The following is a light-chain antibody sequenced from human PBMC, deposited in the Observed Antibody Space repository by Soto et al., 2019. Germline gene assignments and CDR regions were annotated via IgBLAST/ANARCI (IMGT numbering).Light chain of an antibody. J-gene: IGLJ3*02. CDR1: SSNIGAGYD. CDR2: GNI. Sequence: QSVLTQPPSVSGAPGQRITISCTGNSSNIGAGYDVPWYQQLPGTAPKVVIYGNINRPSGVPDRFSGSKSGTSAFLAITGLQAEEDADYYCQSYDSSMSGLFGGGTKLTVL. V-gene: IGLV1-40*01. CDR3: QSYDSSMSGL.